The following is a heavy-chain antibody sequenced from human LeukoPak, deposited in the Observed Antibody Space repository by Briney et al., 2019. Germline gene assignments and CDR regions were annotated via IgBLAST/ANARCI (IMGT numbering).Heavy chain of an antibody. CDR1: GYTFAAYY. CDR2: INPSGGST. CDR3: ARGYYDSGGYYFDF. V-gene: IGHV1-46*04. Sequence: GASVKVSCKASGYTFAAYYMHWVRQAPGQGLEWMGIINPSGGSTSYAPKLQGRVTLTRDMSTSTVYMDLSSLRSEDTAVYYCARGYYDSGGYYFDFWGPGTLVTVSS. D-gene: IGHD3-22*01. J-gene: IGHJ4*02.